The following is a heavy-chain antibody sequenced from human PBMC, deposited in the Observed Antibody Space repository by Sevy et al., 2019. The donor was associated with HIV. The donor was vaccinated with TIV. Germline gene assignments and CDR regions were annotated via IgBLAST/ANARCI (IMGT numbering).Heavy chain of an antibody. D-gene: IGHD3-10*01. V-gene: IGHV3-53*01. Sequence: GGSLRLSCAASGFTVSSNCMSWVRQAPGKGLEWVSVIYSGGSTYYADSVKGRFTISRDNSKNTLYLQMNSLRAEDTAVYYCARVPVLWFGELPEYYFDYWGQGSLVTVSS. J-gene: IGHJ4*02. CDR1: GFTVSSNC. CDR3: ARVPVLWFGELPEYYFDY. CDR2: IYSGGST.